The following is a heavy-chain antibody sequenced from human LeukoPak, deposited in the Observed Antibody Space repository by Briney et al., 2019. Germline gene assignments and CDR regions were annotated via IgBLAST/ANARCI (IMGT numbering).Heavy chain of an antibody. CDR3: GRSKPYGSTWHTDY. Sequence: SVKVSCKASGGTFSSYAISWVRQAPGQGLEWMGGIIPIFGTANHAQKFQGRVTMTRDTSISTAYMELSRLRSDDTAVYYCGRSKPYGSTWHTDYWGQGTLVTVSS. D-gene: IGHD1-26*01. CDR2: IIPIFGTA. J-gene: IGHJ4*02. CDR1: GGTFSSYA. V-gene: IGHV1-69*05.